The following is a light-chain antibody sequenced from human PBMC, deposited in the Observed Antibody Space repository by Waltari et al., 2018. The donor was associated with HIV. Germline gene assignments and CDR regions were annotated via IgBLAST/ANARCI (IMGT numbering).Light chain of an antibody. CDR3: NSYTSISTWV. CDR2: GVS. V-gene: IGLV2-14*01. CDR1: SSDVGSYSY. Sequence: QSALTQPASVSGSPGQSITISCTGSSSDVGSYSYVSWYQQHPGKAPKLMIYGVSNRPAGVSHRVSGSKSGNTASLTISGLQPEDEADYYCNSYTSISTWVFGGGTKLTVL. J-gene: IGLJ3*02.